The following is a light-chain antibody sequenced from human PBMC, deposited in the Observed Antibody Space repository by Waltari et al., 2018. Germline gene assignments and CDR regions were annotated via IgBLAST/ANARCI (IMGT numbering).Light chain of an antibody. J-gene: IGLJ3*02. CDR2: GSS. CDR3: QSYDTTLSVV. V-gene: IGLV1-40*01. CDR1: GSTLGAGYD. Sequence: QSVLTQPPSVSGAPGQRVPISCTGSGSTLGAGYDVHWYQQVPRAAPKLLIYGSSSRPLGVPDRFFGSTSGTSASLAITGLQAEDEAVYYCQSYDTTLSVVFGGGTKLTVL.